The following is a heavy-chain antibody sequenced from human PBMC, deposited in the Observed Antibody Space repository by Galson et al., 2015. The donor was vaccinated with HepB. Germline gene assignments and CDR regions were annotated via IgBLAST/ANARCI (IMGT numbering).Heavy chain of an antibody. CDR1: GYSFTSYW. CDR2: IYPGDSDT. J-gene: IGHJ4*02. CDR3: ARTLDPDGSGSYYNY. Sequence: QSGAEVKKPGESLKISCKGSGYSFTSYWIGWVRQMPGKGLEWMGIIYPGDSDTRYSPSFQGQVTISADKSISTAYLQWSSLKASDTATYYCARTLDPDGSGSYYNYWGQGTLVTVSS. V-gene: IGHV5-51*03. D-gene: IGHD3-10*01.